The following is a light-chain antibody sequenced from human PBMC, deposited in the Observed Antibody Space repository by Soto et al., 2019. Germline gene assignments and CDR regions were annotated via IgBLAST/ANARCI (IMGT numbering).Light chain of an antibody. CDR2: DAS. Sequence: ILMTQSPATLSVSPGERATLSCRASQSVSNNLAWYQQKPGQPPRLLIYDASTRATGIQAWFSGSGSGTEFTLNISGMQYEDFSVYYCQQYNNWSPWTFGQGTKVEIK. J-gene: IGKJ1*01. V-gene: IGKV3-15*01. CDR1: QSVSNN. CDR3: QQYNNWSPWT.